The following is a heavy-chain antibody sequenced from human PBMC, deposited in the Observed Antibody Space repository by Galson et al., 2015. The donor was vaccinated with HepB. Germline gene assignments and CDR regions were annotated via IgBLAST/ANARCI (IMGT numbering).Heavy chain of an antibody. J-gene: IGHJ4*02. Sequence: QSGAEVKKPGASVKVSCKASGYTFTSYGISWVRQAPGQGLEWMGWISAYNGNTNYAQKLQGRVTMTTDTSTSTAYMELRSLRSDDTAVYYCARDHPYYYDSSGYYYLDYWGQGTLVTVSS. CDR1: GYTFTSYG. D-gene: IGHD3-22*01. CDR2: ISAYNGNT. CDR3: ARDHPYYYDSSGYYYLDY. V-gene: IGHV1-18*01.